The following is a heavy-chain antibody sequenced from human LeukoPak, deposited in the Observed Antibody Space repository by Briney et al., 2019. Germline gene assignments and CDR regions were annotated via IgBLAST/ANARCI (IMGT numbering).Heavy chain of an antibody. CDR3: ARGTYYYGSGSYYNILDY. D-gene: IGHD3-10*01. CDR2: IYYSGST. Sequence: SETLSLTCTVSGGSISSYYWSWIRQPPGKGLEWIGYIYYSGSTNYNPSLKSRVTISVDTSKNQFSLKLSSVTAADTAVYYCARGTYYYGSGSYYNILDYWGQGTLVTVSS. V-gene: IGHV4-59*01. J-gene: IGHJ4*02. CDR1: GGSISSYY.